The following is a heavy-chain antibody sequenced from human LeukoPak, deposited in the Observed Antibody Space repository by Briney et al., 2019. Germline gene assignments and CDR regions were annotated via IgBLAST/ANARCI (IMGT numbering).Heavy chain of an antibody. CDR2: ISSSSSTI. CDR1: GFTFSSYS. Sequence: GGSLRLSCAASGFTFSSYSMNWVRQAPGKGLEWVSYISSSSSTIYYADSVKGRFTISRDNAKNSLYLQMNSLRAEDTAVYYCARDSISEGYYGGLDYWGQGTLVTVSS. CDR3: ARDSISEGYYGGLDY. J-gene: IGHJ4*02. D-gene: IGHD1-26*01. V-gene: IGHV3-48*01.